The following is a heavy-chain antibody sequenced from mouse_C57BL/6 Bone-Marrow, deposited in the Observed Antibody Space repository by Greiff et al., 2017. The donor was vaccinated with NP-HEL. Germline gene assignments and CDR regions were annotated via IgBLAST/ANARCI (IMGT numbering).Heavy chain of an antibody. Sequence: QVQLQQSGAELARPGASVKLSCKASGYTFTSYTMHWVKQRPGQGLEWIGSINPSSGYPKYNQKFKDKATLTADKSSSTAYLQLSSLTAEDSAVYYGAGSLRDYGGRGTGRTVSA. J-gene: IGHJ2*03. CDR2: INPSSGYP. CDR1: GYTFTSYT. D-gene: IGHD2-1*01. CDR3: AGSLRDY. V-gene: IGHV1-4*01.